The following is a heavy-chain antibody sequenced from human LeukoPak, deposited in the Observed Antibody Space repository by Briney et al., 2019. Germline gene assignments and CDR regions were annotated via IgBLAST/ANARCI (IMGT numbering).Heavy chain of an antibody. D-gene: IGHD5-12*01. J-gene: IGHJ4*02. CDR1: GGTFSSYA. CDR3: ASEVAMIDPPFLDY. V-gene: IGHV1-69*13. Sequence: ASVKVSCKASGGTFSSYAISWVRQAPGQGLEWMGGIIPIFGTANYAQKFQGRVTITADESTSTAYMELSSLRSEDTAVYYCASEVAMIDPPFLDYWGQGTLVTVSS. CDR2: IIPIFGTA.